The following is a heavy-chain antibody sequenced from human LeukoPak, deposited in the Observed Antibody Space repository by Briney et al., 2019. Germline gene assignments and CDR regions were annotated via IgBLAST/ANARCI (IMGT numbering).Heavy chain of an antibody. CDR1: GFTFSSYA. V-gene: IGHV3-23*01. J-gene: IGHJ4*02. D-gene: IGHD3-22*01. Sequence: GGSLRLSCAASGFTFSSYAMSWVRQAPGKGLEWVSAISGSGGSTYYADSVKGRFTISRDNSKNTLYLQMNSLRAEDTAVYYCAKEEGYYDSSGPQTNYWGQGTLVTVS. CDR2: ISGSGGST. CDR3: AKEEGYYDSSGPQTNY.